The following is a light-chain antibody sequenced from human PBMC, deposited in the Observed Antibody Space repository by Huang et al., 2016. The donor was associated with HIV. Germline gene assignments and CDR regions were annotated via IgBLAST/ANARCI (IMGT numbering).Light chain of an antibody. CDR3: QKYDSVPRT. CDR1: QAINNY. Sequence: DIQMTQYPSSLSASVGDRVTITCRASQAINNYLAWYQQKAGQVPKLLVYAASSLQSGVPSRFSGSGSGTDFTLSITSLQPEDVAIYYCQKYDSVPRTFGQGTKVDIK. J-gene: IGKJ1*01. CDR2: AAS. V-gene: IGKV1-27*01.